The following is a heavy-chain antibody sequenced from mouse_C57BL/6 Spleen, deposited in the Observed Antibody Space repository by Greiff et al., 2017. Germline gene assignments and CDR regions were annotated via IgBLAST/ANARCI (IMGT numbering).Heavy chain of an antibody. CDR2: IYLGNGYT. CDR3: ASFLRSYFYS. V-gene: IGHV1-58*01. CDR1: GYTFTSSG. D-gene: IGHD1-1*01. J-gene: IGHJ2*01. Sequence: EVQRVESGAELVRPGSSVKMSCKTSGYTFTSSGINWVKQRPGQGLEWIGDIYLGNGYTKYNEKFKGKATLTADTSSSTAYMQLSSLTSEDSSIDFGASFLRSYFYSWGQGATLTVSS.